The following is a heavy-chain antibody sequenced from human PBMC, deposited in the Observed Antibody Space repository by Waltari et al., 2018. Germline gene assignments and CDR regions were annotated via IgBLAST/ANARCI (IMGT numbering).Heavy chain of an antibody. CDR2: ISWNSGTI. D-gene: IGHD3-9*01. CDR3: AKGSHYEVMTGLSAY. Sequence: EVQLVESGGGLVQPGRSLRLSCAASGFTFDDYAMHWVRQAPGKGLEWVSGISWNSGTIGYADSVKGRFTISRDNAKKSLYLQMNSLRAEDMALYYCAKGSHYEVMTGLSAYWGQGTLVTVSS. V-gene: IGHV3-9*03. J-gene: IGHJ4*02. CDR1: GFTFDDYA.